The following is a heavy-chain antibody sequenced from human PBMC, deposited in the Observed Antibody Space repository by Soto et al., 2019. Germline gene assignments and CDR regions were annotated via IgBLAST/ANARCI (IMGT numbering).Heavy chain of an antibody. J-gene: IGHJ4*02. CDR2: IYSGGST. CDR3: ARDSCSGGSCYSRCDY. Sequence: PGGSLRLSCAPSGFTVSSNYMSWVRQAPEKGLEWVSVIYSGGSTYYADSEKGRFTISRDNSKNTLYLQMNSLRAEDTAVYYCARDSCSGGSCYSRCDYWGQGTLVTVS. D-gene: IGHD2-15*01. CDR1: GFTVSSNY. V-gene: IGHV3-66*01.